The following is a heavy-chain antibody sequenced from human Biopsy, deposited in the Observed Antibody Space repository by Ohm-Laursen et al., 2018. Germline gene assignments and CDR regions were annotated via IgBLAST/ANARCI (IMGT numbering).Heavy chain of an antibody. CDR2: LNPVSGNS. J-gene: IGHJ5*02. V-gene: IGHV1-2*02. CDR1: GYTFTGYY. Sequence: ESSVKVSCKTSGYTFTGYYLHWVRQAPGQGPEWIGWLNPVSGNSNFGQKFRGRVTVTSDTSISTTYMELSGLTSDDTATYYCGRAVRNQLLTDPWGQGTLVTVTS. D-gene: IGHD1-7*01. CDR3: GRAVRNQLLTDP.